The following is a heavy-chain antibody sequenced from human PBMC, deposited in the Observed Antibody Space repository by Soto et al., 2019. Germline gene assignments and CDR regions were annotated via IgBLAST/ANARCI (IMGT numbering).Heavy chain of an antibody. CDR2: IYPSGIT. J-gene: IGHJ4*02. V-gene: IGHV4-31*03. CDR1: GDSISSGGSY. CDR3: ARYGGTTVTTIDY. D-gene: IGHD4-17*01. Sequence: QVQLQESGPGLVKPSQTLSLICTVSGDSISSGGSYWSWIRQHPGEGLEWLGYIYPSGITYYNPSRKSRVTMSVDTSKNQLSLNLTSVTAADTAVYYCARYGGTTVTTIDYWGQGTLVTVSS.